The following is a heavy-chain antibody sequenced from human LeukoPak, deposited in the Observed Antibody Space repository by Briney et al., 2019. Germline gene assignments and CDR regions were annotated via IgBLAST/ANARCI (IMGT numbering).Heavy chain of an antibody. CDR3: ARESAEQWLVSYYYYMDV. CDR2: IKQDGSDK. V-gene: IGHV3-7*01. CDR1: GFTFSSHW. J-gene: IGHJ6*03. Sequence: GGSLRLSCAASGFTFSSHWMAWVRQAPGKGLEWVANIKQDGSDKYYLDSMKGRFTISRDNSKNTLYLQMNSLRAEDTAVYYCARESAEQWLVSYYYYMDVWGKGTTVTISS. D-gene: IGHD6-19*01.